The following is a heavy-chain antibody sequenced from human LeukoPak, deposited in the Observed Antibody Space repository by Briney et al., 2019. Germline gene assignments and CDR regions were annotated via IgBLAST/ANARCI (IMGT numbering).Heavy chain of an antibody. CDR3: ARDEHYYDSSGYYPRY. CDR2: ISAYNGNT. CDR1: GYTFTSYG. V-gene: IGHV1-18*01. D-gene: IGHD3-22*01. Sequence: GASVKVSCKASGYTFTSYGITWVRQAPGQGLEWMGWISAYNGNTNYAQKLQGRVTMTTDTSTSTAYMELRSLRSDDTAVYYCARDEHYYDSSGYYPRYWGQGTLVTVSS. J-gene: IGHJ4*02.